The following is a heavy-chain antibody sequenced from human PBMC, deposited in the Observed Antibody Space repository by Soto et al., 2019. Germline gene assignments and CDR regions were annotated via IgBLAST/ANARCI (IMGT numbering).Heavy chain of an antibody. V-gene: IGHV1-69*06. CDR1: GGTFSSYA. CDR3: ARDVWGQQLAYY. D-gene: IGHD6-13*01. CDR2: IIPIFGTA. J-gene: IGHJ4*02. Sequence: VASVKVSCKASGGTFSSYAISWVRQAPGQGLEWMGGIIPIFGTANYAQKFQGRVTITADKSTSTAYMELSSLRSEDTAVYYCARDVWGQQLAYYWGQGTLVTVSS.